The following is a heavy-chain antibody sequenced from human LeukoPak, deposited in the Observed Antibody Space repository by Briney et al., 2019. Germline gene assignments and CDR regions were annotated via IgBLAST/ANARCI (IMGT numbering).Heavy chain of an antibody. J-gene: IGHJ4*02. D-gene: IGHD3-10*01. CDR3: ARLWFGEILFDY. V-gene: IGHV1-69*13. CDR1: GGTFSSYA. Sequence: SVKVSCKTSGGTFSSYAISWVRQAPGQGLEWMGGIIPIFGTANYAQKFQGRVTITADESTSTAYMELSSLRSEDTAVYYCARLWFGEILFDYWGQGTLVTVSS. CDR2: IIPIFGTA.